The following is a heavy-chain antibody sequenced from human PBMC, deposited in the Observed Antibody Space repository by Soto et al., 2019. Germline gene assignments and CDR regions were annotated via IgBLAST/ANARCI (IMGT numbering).Heavy chain of an antibody. CDR2: IKSKTDGGTT. CDR3: TTEFDYYDSSGYYYATDY. J-gene: IGHJ4*02. V-gene: IGHV3-15*01. CDR1: GFTFSNAW. D-gene: IGHD3-22*01. Sequence: GGSLRLSCAASGFTFSNAWMSWVRQAPGKGLEWVGRIKSKTDGGTTDYAALVKGRFTISRDDSKDTLYLQMNSLKTEDTAVYYCTTEFDYYDSSGYYYATDYWGQGALVTVSS.